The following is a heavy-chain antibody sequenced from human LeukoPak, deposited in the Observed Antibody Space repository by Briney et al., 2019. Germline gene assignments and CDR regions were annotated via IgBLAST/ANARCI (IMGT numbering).Heavy chain of an antibody. D-gene: IGHD3/OR15-3a*01. CDR2: ISYDGSNK. J-gene: IGHJ4*02. Sequence: PGGSLRLSCAASGFTFSSYAMHWVRQAPGKGLEWVAVISYDGSNKYYADSVKGRFTISRDNSKNTLYLQMNSLRAEDTAVYYCARFMDTFDYWGQGTLVTVSS. CDR3: ARFMDTFDY. V-gene: IGHV3-30*04. CDR1: GFTFSSYA.